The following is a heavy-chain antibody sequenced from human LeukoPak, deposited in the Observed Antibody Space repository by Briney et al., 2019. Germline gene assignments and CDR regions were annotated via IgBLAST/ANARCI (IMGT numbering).Heavy chain of an antibody. CDR3: ARGYYGSGSYYKAYYYYYMDV. J-gene: IGHJ6*03. CDR2: IIPIFGTA. CDR1: GGTFSSYA. Sequence: SVKVSCKASGGTFSSYAISWVRQAPGQGLEWTGGIIPIFGTANYAQKFQGRVTITADESTSTAYMELSSLRSEDTAVYYCARGYYGSGSYYKAYYYYYMDVWGKGTTVTVSS. D-gene: IGHD3-10*01. V-gene: IGHV1-69*01.